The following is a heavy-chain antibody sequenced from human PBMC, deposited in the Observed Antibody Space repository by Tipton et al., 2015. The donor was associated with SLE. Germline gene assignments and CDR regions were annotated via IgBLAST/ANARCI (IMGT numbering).Heavy chain of an antibody. Sequence: TLSLTCAVYGESFSGYYWSWIRQPPGKGLEWIGNIYNGGGTFYSPSLKSRVTISLDTSKNQFSLKLSSVTAADTAVYYCGRRDDFWSGFNYWGQGTLVTVSS. CDR3: GRRDDFWSGFNY. CDR1: GESFSGYY. V-gene: IGHV4-34*01. D-gene: IGHD3-3*01. J-gene: IGHJ4*02. CDR2: IYNGGGT.